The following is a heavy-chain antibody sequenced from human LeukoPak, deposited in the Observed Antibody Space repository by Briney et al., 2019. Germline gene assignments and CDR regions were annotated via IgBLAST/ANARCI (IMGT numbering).Heavy chain of an antibody. CDR3: AGVSKSATTGTVLDH. V-gene: IGHV3-21*04. Sequence: GGSLRLSCAASGFTFSSYSMNWVRQAPGKGLEWVSSISSSGSYISYADPVKGRFTISRDNSKNTLFLQMNSLRAEDTAVYYCAGVSKSATTGTVLDHWGQGTLVTVSS. D-gene: IGHD1-1*01. J-gene: IGHJ4*02. CDR2: ISSSGSYI. CDR1: GFTFSSYS.